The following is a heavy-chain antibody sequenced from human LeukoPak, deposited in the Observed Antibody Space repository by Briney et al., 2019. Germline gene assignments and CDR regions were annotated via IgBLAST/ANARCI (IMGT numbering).Heavy chain of an antibody. D-gene: IGHD6-19*01. J-gene: IGHJ4*02. V-gene: IGHV4-59*08. Sequence: PSETLSLTCTVSGGSISSYCWSWIRQPPGKGLEWIGYIYYSGSTNYNPSLKSRVTISVDTSKNQFSLKLSSVTAADTAVYYCARHIEGWSSSGWPYYFDYWGQGTLVTVSS. CDR2: IYYSGST. CDR1: GGSISSYC. CDR3: ARHIEGWSSSGWPYYFDY.